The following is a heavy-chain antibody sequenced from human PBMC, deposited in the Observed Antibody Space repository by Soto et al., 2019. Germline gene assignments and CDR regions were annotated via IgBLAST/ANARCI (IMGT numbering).Heavy chain of an antibody. Sequence: SETLSLTCTVSGGSVRSGDYYWNWIRQPPGKSLEWIGYIYYTGSSYYNPSLKSRVTISVDVSQNQFSLQLRSVTAADTAVYYCARGRGVREYSYGLSDIWGPGTMVTGSS. CDR1: GGSVRSGDYY. CDR2: IYYTGSS. CDR3: ARGRGVREYSYGLSDI. J-gene: IGHJ3*02. V-gene: IGHV4-30-4*01. D-gene: IGHD5-18*01.